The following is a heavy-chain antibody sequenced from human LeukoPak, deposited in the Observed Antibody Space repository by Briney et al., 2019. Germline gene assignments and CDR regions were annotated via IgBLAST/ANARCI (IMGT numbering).Heavy chain of an antibody. CDR1: GDSVSSSSAA. J-gene: IGHJ5*02. V-gene: IGHV6-1*01. CDR3: ARSLETTMIVVVRDGRSWNWFDP. Sequence: SQTLSLTCAISGDSVSSSSAAWNWIRQSPSRGLEWLGRTYYRSKWYNDYAVSVKSRITINPDTSKNQFSLQLNSVTPEDTAVYYCARSLETTMIVVVRDGRSWNWFDPWGQGTLVTVSS. D-gene: IGHD3-22*01. CDR2: TYYRSKWYN.